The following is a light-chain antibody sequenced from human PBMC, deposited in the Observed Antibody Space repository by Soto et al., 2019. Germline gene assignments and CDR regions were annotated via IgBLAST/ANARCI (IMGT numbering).Light chain of an antibody. J-gene: IGKJ1*01. V-gene: IGKV2-24*01. Sequence: VLTQTPLSSPVTLGQPASISCRSSQSLVYSDGNTYLSWLQQRPGQPPRLLIYQVSNRFSGLPDRFSGSGAGTDFTLKISRVEAEDVGVYSCIQFSHFPRTFGQGTKVEIK. CDR3: IQFSHFPRT. CDR2: QVS. CDR1: QSLVYSDGNTY.